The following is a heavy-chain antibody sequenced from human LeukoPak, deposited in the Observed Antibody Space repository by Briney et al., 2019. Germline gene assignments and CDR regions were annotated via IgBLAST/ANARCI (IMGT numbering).Heavy chain of an antibody. Sequence: SGGSLRLSCAASGFTFSSYAMHWVRQAPGKGLEWVAVISYDGSNKYYADSVKGRFTISRDNSKNTLYLQMNSLRAEDTAVYYWAGLEGKIIFGVVITDYFDYGGQGPLVTVSS. V-gene: IGHV3-30-3*01. CDR3: AGLEGKIIFGVVITDYFDY. D-gene: IGHD3-3*01. J-gene: IGHJ4*02. CDR1: GFTFSSYA. CDR2: ISYDGSNK.